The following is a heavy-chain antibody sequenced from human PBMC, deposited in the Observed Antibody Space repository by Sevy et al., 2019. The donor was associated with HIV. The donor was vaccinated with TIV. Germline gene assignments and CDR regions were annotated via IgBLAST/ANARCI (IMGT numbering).Heavy chain of an antibody. D-gene: IGHD3-10*01. J-gene: IGHJ4*02. CDR1: GFTFSDYY. V-gene: IGHV3-11*01. CDR3: ARAFQEAMYYPHFDY. CDR2: ISSSGSTI. Sequence: GGSLRLSCAASGFTFSDYYMSWIRQAPGKGLEWVSYISSSGSTIYYADSVKGRFTISRDNAKNSLYLQMNSLRAEDTAMYYCARAFQEAMYYPHFDYWGQGTLVTVSS.